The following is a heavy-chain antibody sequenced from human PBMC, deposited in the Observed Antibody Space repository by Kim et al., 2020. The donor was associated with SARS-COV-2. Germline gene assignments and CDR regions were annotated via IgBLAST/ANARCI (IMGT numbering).Heavy chain of an antibody. CDR3: ARGGGAGRYYSHHLDR. J-gene: IGHJ2*01. CDR1: GGSISSGDYY. V-gene: IGHV4-30-4*01. Sequence: SETLSLTCTVSGGSISSGDYYWSWIRQPPGKGLEWIGYIYYSGSTYYNPSLKSRVTISVDTSKNQFSLKLSSVTAADTAVYYCARGGGAGRYYSHHLDRWGRGNLVTVSS. D-gene: IGHD3-10*01. CDR2: IYYSGST.